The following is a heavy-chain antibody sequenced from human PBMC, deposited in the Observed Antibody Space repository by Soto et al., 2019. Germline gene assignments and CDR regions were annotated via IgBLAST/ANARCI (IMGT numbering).Heavy chain of an antibody. D-gene: IGHD5-18*01. CDR2: TYYRSKWYN. J-gene: IGHJ6*02. Sequence: QSQTLSLTCAISGDSVSSNSAAWNWIRQSPSRGLEWLGRTYYRSKWYNDYAVSVKRRITINPDTSKNQFSLQLNSVTPEDTAVYYCARERGYSYGYYYYYGMDVWGQGTTVTVSS. CDR3: ARERGYSYGYYYYYGMDV. V-gene: IGHV6-1*01. CDR1: GDSVSSNSAA.